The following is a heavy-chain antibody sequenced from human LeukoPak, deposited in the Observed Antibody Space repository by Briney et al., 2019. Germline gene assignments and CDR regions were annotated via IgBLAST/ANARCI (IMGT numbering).Heavy chain of an antibody. CDR1: GFTFSSYW. CDR2: INSDGCST. D-gene: IGHD2-15*01. CDR3: ARDKGYCSGGSCYSGYYYYYGMDV. Sequence: GGSLRLSCAASGFTFSSYWMHWVRQAPGKGLVWVSRINSDGCSTSYADSVKGRFTISRDNAKNTLYLQMNSLRAEDTAVYYCARDKGYCSGGSCYSGYYYYYGMDVWGQGTTVTVSS. V-gene: IGHV3-74*01. J-gene: IGHJ6*02.